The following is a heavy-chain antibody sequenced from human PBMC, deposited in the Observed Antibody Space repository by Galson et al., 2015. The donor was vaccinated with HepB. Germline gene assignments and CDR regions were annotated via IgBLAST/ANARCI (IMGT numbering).Heavy chain of an antibody. J-gene: IGHJ4*02. CDR3: ARDSRRGIAAAGTLNY. CDR2: IIPILGIA. D-gene: IGHD6-13*01. V-gene: IGHV1-69*04. CDR1: GGTFSSYT. Sequence: SVKVSCKASGGTFSSYTISWVRQAPGQGLEWMGRIIPILGIANYAQKFQGRVTITADKSTSTAYMELSSLRSEDTAVYYCARDSRRGIAAAGTLNYWGQGTLVTVSS.